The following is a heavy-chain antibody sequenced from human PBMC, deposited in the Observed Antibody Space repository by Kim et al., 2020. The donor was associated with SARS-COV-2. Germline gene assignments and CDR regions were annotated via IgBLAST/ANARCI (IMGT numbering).Heavy chain of an antibody. CDR1: GFTFDDYA. Sequence: SLRLSCAASGFTFDDYAMHWVRQAPGKGLEWVSGISWNSGSIGYADSVKGRFTISRDNAKNSLYLQMNSLRAEDTALYYCAKDIGTGQKYQLPLLYYYYYYGMDVWGQGTTVTVSS. CDR3: AKDIGTGQKYQLPLLYYYYYYGMDV. J-gene: IGHJ6*02. CDR2: ISWNSGSI. V-gene: IGHV3-9*01. D-gene: IGHD2-2*01.